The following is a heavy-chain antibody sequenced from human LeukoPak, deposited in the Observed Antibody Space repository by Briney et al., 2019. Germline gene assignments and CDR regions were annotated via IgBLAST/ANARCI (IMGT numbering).Heavy chain of an antibody. J-gene: IGHJ4*02. Sequence: GGSLRLSCAASGFTFSSYGMHWVRQAPGKGLEWVAFIRYDGSNKYHADSVKGRFTISRDNSKNTLYLQMNSLRAEDTAVYYCAKDHETYYYGSGSYYGAYDYWGQGTLVTVSS. D-gene: IGHD3-10*01. CDR1: GFTFSSYG. CDR2: IRYDGSNK. V-gene: IGHV3-30*02. CDR3: AKDHETYYYGSGSYYGAYDY.